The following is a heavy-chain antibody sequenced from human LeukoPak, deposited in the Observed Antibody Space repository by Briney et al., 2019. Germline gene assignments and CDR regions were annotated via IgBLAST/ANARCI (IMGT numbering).Heavy chain of an antibody. CDR2: IKPNSGGT. V-gene: IGHV1-2*02. J-gene: IGHJ4*02. D-gene: IGHD3-9*01. CDR3: ARSPHILTGENFDY. Sequence: ASVKVSCKTSGYTFTVYYMHWVRQAPGQGLERMGWIKPNSGGTNYSQKFQDRVSMIRDTSISTAYMHLSRLRSDDTAVYYCARSPHILTGENFDYWGQGTLLTVSS. CDR1: GYTFTVYY.